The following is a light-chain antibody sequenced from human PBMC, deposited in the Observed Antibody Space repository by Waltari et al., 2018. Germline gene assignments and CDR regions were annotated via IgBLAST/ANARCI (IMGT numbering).Light chain of an antibody. CDR1: SSNIGSNY. J-gene: IGLJ2*01. CDR2: RNN. CDR3: AAWDDSLSGVV. Sequence: QSVLTQPPSASGTPGQRVTISCSGSSSNIGSNYVYWYQQLPGTAPKLLIYRNNQRPSGAPDRFAGSKSGTSASLAISGLRSEDEADYYWAAWDDSLSGVVFGGGTKLTVL. V-gene: IGLV1-47*01.